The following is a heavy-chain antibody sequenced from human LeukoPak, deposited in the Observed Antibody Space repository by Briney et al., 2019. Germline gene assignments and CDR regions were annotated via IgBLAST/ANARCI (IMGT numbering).Heavy chain of an antibody. Sequence: SETLSLTCTVSGGSISSYYWSWIRQPAGKGLEWIGRIYTSGSTYYNPSLKSRVTISVDTSKNQFSLKLSSVTAADTAVYYCARESPIVVITRRTSFDPWGQGTLVTVSS. CDR2: IYTSGST. CDR3: ARESPIVVITRRTSFDP. J-gene: IGHJ5*02. CDR1: GGSISSYY. D-gene: IGHD3-22*01. V-gene: IGHV4-4*07.